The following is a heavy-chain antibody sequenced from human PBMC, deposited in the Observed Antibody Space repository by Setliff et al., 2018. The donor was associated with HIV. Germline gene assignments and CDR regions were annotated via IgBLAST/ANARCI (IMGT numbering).Heavy chain of an antibody. Sequence: SETLSLTCTVSGGSISSYYWSWIRQPAGKGLEWIGRIYTSGSTNYNPSLKSRVTMSVDTSKNQFSLKLSSVTAADTAVYYCARDRAWYYYGSGSVFDYWGQGTLVTVSS. CDR3: ARDRAWYYYGSGSVFDY. CDR1: GGSISSYY. CDR2: IYTSGST. J-gene: IGHJ4*02. V-gene: IGHV4-4*07. D-gene: IGHD3-10*01.